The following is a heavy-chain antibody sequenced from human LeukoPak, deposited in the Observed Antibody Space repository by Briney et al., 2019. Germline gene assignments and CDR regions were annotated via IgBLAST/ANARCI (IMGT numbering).Heavy chain of an antibody. D-gene: IGHD2-8*02. CDR1: GLTFSDYY. CDR2: ISSRSSYT. CDR3: ARKLVGGPVGAFDI. J-gene: IGHJ3*02. Sequence: GGSLRLSCAASGLTFSDYYMNWIRQAPGKGLEWVSSISSRSSYTDYADSVKGRFTISRDNVKNSLYLQMNSLGAEDTAVYYCARKLVGGPVGAFDIWGQGTMATVSS. V-gene: IGHV3-11*03.